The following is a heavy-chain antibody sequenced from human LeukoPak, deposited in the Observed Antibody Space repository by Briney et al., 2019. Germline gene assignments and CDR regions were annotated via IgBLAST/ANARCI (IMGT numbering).Heavy chain of an antibody. J-gene: IGHJ1*01. D-gene: IGHD3-22*01. CDR3: ARPDYYHSSGYGSYFQH. V-gene: IGHV5-51*01. CDR1: GYSFTSYW. CDR2: IYPGDSDT. Sequence: GESLKISCQGSGYSFTSYWIGWVRQLPGKGLEWMGIIYPGDSDTRYSPSFQGRVTISADKSISTAYLQWSSLKASDTAMYYCARPDYYHSSGYGSYFQHWGQGTLVTVSS.